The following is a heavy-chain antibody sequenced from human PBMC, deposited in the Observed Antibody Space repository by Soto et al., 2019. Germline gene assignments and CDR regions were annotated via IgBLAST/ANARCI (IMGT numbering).Heavy chain of an antibody. Sequence: EVQLLESGGGLVQPGGSLRLSCAPSGFTFSSYGMSWVRQAPGKGLEWVSAISGSGDSTYYADSVKGRFTISRDNSKNTLDLQMNSLRAEDTAVYYSAKDSSPKHGSGGSCYSEWDFDIWGQGTLVTVSS. CDR1: GFTFSSYG. D-gene: IGHD2-15*01. CDR3: AKDSSPKHGSGGSCYSEWDFDI. CDR2: ISGSGDST. V-gene: IGHV3-23*01. J-gene: IGHJ3*02.